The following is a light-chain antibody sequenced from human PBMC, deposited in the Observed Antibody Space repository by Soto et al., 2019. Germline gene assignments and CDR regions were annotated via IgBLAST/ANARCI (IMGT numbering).Light chain of an antibody. V-gene: IGKV3-20*01. CDR2: GAS. CDR1: QSVSSY. J-gene: IGKJ2*01. CDR3: QQYNTSPFT. Sequence: EVMLKHSLGTLALTPCEGAALSRRASQSVSSYLAWYQENPGQAPRLLIYGASSRATGIPDRFSGSGSGTDFTLTISRLEPEDFALYYCQQYNTSPFTFGQRTK.